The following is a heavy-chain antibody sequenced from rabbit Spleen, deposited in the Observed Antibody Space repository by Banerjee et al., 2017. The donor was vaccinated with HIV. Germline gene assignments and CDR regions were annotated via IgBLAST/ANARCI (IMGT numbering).Heavy chain of an antibody. J-gene: IGHJ6*01. CDR2: IDTGSSGFT. D-gene: IGHD1-1*01. CDR1: EFSFSSAYW. Sequence: EESGGDLVKPEGSLTLTCTASEFSFSSAYWVCWVRQAPGKGLEWIACIDTGSSGFTYFASWAKGRFTISKTSSTTVTLQMTSLTAADTATYFCARDTSSSFSSYGMDLWGPGTLVTVS. V-gene: IGHV1S45*01. CDR3: ARDTSSSFSSYGMDL.